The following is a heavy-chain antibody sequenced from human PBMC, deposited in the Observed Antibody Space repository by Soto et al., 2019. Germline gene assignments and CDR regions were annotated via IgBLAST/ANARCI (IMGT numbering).Heavy chain of an antibody. Sequence: LSCAASGFTFSSYSMHWVRQAPGKGLEWVAVISYDGSNKYYADSVKGRFTISRDNSKNTLYLQMNSLRAEDTAVYYCADSSPNGMDVWGQGTTVTV. CDR1: GFTFSSYS. J-gene: IGHJ6*02. V-gene: IGHV3-30-3*01. D-gene: IGHD6-13*01. CDR3: ADSSPNGMDV. CDR2: ISYDGSNK.